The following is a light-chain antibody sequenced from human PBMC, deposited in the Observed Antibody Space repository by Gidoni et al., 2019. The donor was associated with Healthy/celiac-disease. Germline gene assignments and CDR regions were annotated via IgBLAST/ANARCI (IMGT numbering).Light chain of an antibody. Sequence: DIQMTQSPSSLSASVGDRVTITCQASQDISNYLNWYQQKPGKAPKLLIYDASNLETGVPSRFSGSGSGTDFTLTISSLQPEEIATYYCQQYDNLLGTFGQGTKLEIK. CDR2: DAS. CDR3: QQYDNLLGT. CDR1: QDISNY. V-gene: IGKV1-33*01. J-gene: IGKJ2*01.